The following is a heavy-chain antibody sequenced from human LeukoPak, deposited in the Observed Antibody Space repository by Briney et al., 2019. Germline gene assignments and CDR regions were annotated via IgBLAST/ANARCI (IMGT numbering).Heavy chain of an antibody. CDR3: ARDXXXXXXSGYYYPEDYFDY. J-gene: IGHJ4*02. Sequence: PGGSLRLSCAASGFTFSSYWMSWVRQAPGKGLEWVANIKQDGSEKYYVDSVKGRFTISRDNAKNSLYLQMNSLRAEDTAVYYCARDXXXXXXSGYYYPEDYFDYWGQGTLVTVSS. V-gene: IGHV3-7*01. CDR2: IKQDGSEK. D-gene: IGHD3-22*01. CDR1: GFTFSSYW.